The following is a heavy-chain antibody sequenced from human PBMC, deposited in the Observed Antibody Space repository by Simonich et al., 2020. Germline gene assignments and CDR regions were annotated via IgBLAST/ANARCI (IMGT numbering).Heavy chain of an antibody. CDR2: IWYDGSNK. D-gene: IGHD6-13*01. Sequence: QVQLVESGGGVFQPGRSLRLSCAASGFTFSSYGMHWVRQAPGRGREWCAVIWYDGSNKYYADSVKGRFTISRDNSKNTLYLQMSSLRAEDTAVYYCARAYSSSWYNWFDPWGQGTLVTVSS. CDR1: GFTFSSYG. J-gene: IGHJ5*02. CDR3: ARAYSSSWYNWFDP. V-gene: IGHV3-33*01.